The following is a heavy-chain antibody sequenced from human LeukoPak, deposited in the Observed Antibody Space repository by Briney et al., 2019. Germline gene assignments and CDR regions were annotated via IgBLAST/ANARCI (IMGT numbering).Heavy chain of an antibody. CDR3: ARDTHMESTPLEY. CDR2: ISAYNGNT. D-gene: IGHD2-15*01. CDR1: GYTFTSYG. J-gene: IGHJ4*02. Sequence: GASVKVSCKASGYTFTSYGISWVRQAPGQGLEWMGWISAYNGNTNYAQKLQGRVTMTTDTPTSTAYMELGSLRSDDTAVYYCARDTHMESTPLEYWGQGTLVTVSS. V-gene: IGHV1-18*01.